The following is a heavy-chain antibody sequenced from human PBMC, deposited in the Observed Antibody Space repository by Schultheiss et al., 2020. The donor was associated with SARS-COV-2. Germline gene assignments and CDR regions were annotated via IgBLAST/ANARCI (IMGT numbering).Heavy chain of an antibody. V-gene: IGHV4-34*11. CDR2: IYYSGST. D-gene: IGHD3-3*01. Sequence: SETLSLTCAVYGGSFSGYYWSWIRQPPGKGLEWIGYIYYSGSTYYNPSLKSRVIMSVDTSKNHFSLNLTSVTAADTAVYFCAKEEERGEFRSGSYNYYYYMDVWGKGATVTVSS. J-gene: IGHJ6*03. CDR3: AKEEERGEFRSGSYNYYYYMDV. CDR1: GGSFSGYY.